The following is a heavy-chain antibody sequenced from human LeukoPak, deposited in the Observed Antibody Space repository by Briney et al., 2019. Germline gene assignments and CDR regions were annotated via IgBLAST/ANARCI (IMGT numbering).Heavy chain of an antibody. Sequence: GASVKVSCKASGGTFSSYAISWVRQAPGQGLEWMGGIIPIFGTANYAQKFQGRVTITADESTSTAYMELSSLRSEDTAVYYCAREQSEYGGNPNYYYYYGMDVWGQGTTVTVSS. J-gene: IGHJ6*02. CDR1: GGTFSSYA. CDR3: AREQSEYGGNPNYYYYYGMDV. CDR2: IIPIFGTA. V-gene: IGHV1-69*13. D-gene: IGHD4-23*01.